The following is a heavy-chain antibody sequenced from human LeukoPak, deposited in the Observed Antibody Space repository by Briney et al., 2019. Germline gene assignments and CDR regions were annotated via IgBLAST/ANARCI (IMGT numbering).Heavy chain of an antibody. J-gene: IGHJ4*02. V-gene: IGHV1-69*04. CDR2: IIPILGIA. Sequence: ASVKVSCKASGGTFSSYAISWVRQAPGQGLEWMGRIIPILGIANYAQKFQGRVTITADKSTSTAYMELSSLRSEDTAVYYCAGSPGDCSSTSCYMWLFDYWGQGTLVTVSP. CDR1: GGTFSSYA. CDR3: AGSPGDCSSTSCYMWLFDY. D-gene: IGHD2-2*02.